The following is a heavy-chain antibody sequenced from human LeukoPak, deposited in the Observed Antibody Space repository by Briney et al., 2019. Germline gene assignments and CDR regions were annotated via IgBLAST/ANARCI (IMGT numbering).Heavy chain of an antibody. CDR2: IIPIFGSR. V-gene: IGHV1-69*06. J-gene: IGHJ4*02. CDR1: GDTFCSYG. Sequence: SVKLSCTASGDTFCSYGISWVRQAPGQGLEWMGMIIPIFGSRNYAQRFQGRVTITADKSASTAYMELSSLRYEGTAVYDCARDVAVEMTVRGYFDFWGEGTLVSVSS. D-gene: IGHD5-24*01. CDR3: ARDVAVEMTVRGYFDF.